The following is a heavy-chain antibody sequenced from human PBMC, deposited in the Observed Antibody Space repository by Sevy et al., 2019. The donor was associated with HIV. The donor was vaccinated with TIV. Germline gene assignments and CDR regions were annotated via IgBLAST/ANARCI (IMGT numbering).Heavy chain of an antibody. J-gene: IGHJ4*02. V-gene: IGHV3-33*01. Sequence: GGSLRLSCAASGFSISGYGMHWVRQAPGKGLEWVAVIWDDGTNREYADSVKGRFTISRDNSKNTLYLQMNSLRVEDTAVYYCAREDIRVAGIGYYFDSWGQGTLVTVSS. CDR3: AREDIRVAGIGYYFDS. CDR2: IWDDGTNR. CDR1: GFSISGYG. D-gene: IGHD6-19*01.